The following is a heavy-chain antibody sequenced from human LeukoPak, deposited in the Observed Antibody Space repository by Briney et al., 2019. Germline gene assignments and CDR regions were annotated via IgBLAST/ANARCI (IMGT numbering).Heavy chain of an antibody. V-gene: IGHV3-23*01. J-gene: IGHJ1*01. CDR2: ISGSGGST. D-gene: IGHD2-2*01. CDR1: GFTFSSYA. CDR3: AKSPRKYQLLIAHYFQH. Sequence: GGSLRLSCAASGFTFSSYAMSWVRQAPGKGLEWVSAISGSGGSTYYADSVKGRFTISRDNSKNTLYLQMNSLRAEDTAVYYCAKSPRKYQLLIAHYFQHWGQGTLVTVSS.